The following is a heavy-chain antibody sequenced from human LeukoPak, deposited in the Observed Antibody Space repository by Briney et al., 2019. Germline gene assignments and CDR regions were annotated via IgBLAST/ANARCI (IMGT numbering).Heavy chain of an antibody. CDR3: VSFYETY. Sequence: GGSLRLSCEASGFIFSSYAMNWVRQAPGKGLEWVSSITTSGGDSFYAYSVKGRITISRDNAKNSLYPQMNSLRAEDTAVYYCVSFYETYWGRGTLVTVSS. CDR1: GFIFSSYA. D-gene: IGHD2-2*01. V-gene: IGHV3-21*01. CDR2: ITTSGGDS. J-gene: IGHJ4*02.